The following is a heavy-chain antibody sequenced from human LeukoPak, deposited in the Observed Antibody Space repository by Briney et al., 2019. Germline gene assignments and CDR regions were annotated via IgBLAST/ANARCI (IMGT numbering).Heavy chain of an antibody. CDR1: VGSINSDY. CDR3: AKSSRDGYIGYFDS. CDR2: THDSGST. Sequence: SETLSLTCTVSVGSINSDYWICMRQPPAKGLEWIGFTHDSGSTNYHPPLMSRVTTTVAASTTRSSLKLSSVAAADTAVYYCAKSSRDGYIGYFDSWGQGTQVTVSS. J-gene: IGHJ4*02. V-gene: IGHV4-59*01. D-gene: IGHD5-24*01.